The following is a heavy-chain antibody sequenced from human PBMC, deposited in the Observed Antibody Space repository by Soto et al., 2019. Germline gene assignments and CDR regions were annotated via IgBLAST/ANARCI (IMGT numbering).Heavy chain of an antibody. CDR3: ARVDSGGYAYFDY. V-gene: IGHV4-31*03. J-gene: IGHJ4*02. Sequence: QVQLQESGPGLVKPSQTLSLTCTVSGGSITRGGYYWTWIRQHPGKGLEWIGYIYYSGSTYYNPSLKRRLTISVDTSKTQFSLKLSSMTAADTAVYYCARVDSGGYAYFDYWGQGTLVTVSS. CDR1: GGSITRGGYY. CDR2: IYYSGST. D-gene: IGHD5-12*01.